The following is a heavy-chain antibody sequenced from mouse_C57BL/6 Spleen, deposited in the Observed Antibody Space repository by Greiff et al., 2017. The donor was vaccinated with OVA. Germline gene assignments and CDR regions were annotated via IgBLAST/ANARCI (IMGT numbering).Heavy chain of an antibody. CDR3: ARERTGRYFDY. D-gene: IGHD4-1*01. J-gene: IGHJ2*01. CDR1: GYAFTNYL. V-gene: IGHV1-54*01. Sequence: VQLQESGAELVRPGTSVKVSCKASGYAFTNYLIEWVKQRPGQGLAWIGVINPGSGGTNYNEKFKGKATLTADKSSSTAYMPLSSLTSEDAAVYFCARERTGRYFDYWGQGTTLTVSS. CDR2: INPGSGGT.